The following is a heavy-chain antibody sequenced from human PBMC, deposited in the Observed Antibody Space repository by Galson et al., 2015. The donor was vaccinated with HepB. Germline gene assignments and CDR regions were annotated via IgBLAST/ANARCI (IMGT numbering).Heavy chain of an antibody. Sequence: SLRLSCAASGFTFSSYGMHWVRQAPGKGLEWVAVISYDGGNKYYADSVKGRFTFSRDYSKNTLYLQMNSLRAEDTAVYYCAKASVASYYYYYGMDVWGQGTTVTVSS. CDR1: GFTFSSYG. V-gene: IGHV3-30*18. D-gene: IGHD2-21*01. CDR2: ISYDGGNK. J-gene: IGHJ6*02. CDR3: AKASVASYYYYYGMDV.